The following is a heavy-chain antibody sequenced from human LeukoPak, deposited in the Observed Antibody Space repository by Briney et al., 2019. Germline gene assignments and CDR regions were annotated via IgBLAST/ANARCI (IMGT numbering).Heavy chain of an antibody. CDR1: RFTFSSYT. CDR3: AKELGHTLPFDC. J-gene: IGHJ4*02. CDR2: IDPSSTYI. V-gene: IGHV3-21*04. D-gene: IGHD2-2*02. Sequence: EGSLRLSCSASRFTFSSYTMNWVRQAPGKGLEWVSSIDPSSTYIYYADSVKGRFTISRDNAQNSLYLQMNSLRGEDTAIYYCAKELGHTLPFDCWGQGTLVTVSS.